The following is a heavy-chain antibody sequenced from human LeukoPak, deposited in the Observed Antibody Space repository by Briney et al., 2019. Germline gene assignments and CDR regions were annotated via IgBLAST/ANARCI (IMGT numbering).Heavy chain of an antibody. CDR2: ITSSGNTI. CDR3: ARDRVAAAGIDY. J-gene: IGHJ4*02. D-gene: IGHD6-13*01. V-gene: IGHV3-11*01. Sequence: GGSLRLSCAASGFTFSDYYMSWIRQAPGKGLEWVSYITSSGNTIYYAGSVKGRFTVSRDNAKSSLYLQMNSLRTEDTAVYYCARDRVAAAGIDYWGQGTLVTVSS. CDR1: GFTFSDYY.